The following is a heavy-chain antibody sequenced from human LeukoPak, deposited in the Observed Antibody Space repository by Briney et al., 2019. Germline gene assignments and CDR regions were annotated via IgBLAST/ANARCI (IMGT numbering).Heavy chain of an antibody. J-gene: IGHJ4*01. CDR2: IYSSGST. CDR1: GASISSYY. D-gene: IGHD3-10*01. Sequence: SKTLSLTCTVSGASISSYYWSWIRQPPGKGLEWIGYIYSSGSTNHNPSLRSRATISVDTSKNQFSLKLSSVTAADTAVYYCARLGGSGSYWIFDYWGQGTPVTVSA. V-gene: IGHV4-59*01. CDR3: ARLGGSGSYWIFDY.